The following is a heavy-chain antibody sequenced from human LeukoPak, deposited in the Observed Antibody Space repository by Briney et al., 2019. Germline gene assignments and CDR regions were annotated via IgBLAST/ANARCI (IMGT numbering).Heavy chain of an antibody. Sequence: GGSLRLSCAASGFTVSNSYMSWVRQAPGKGLEWLSVIYSGGSTYYADSVKGRFTISRDNSKNTLYLQMNSLRAEDTAVYYCAKGRCSGGSCYGRGFDYWGQGTLVTVSS. CDR3: AKGRCSGGSCYGRGFDY. CDR1: GFTVSNSY. CDR2: IYSGGST. V-gene: IGHV3-66*01. D-gene: IGHD2-15*01. J-gene: IGHJ4*02.